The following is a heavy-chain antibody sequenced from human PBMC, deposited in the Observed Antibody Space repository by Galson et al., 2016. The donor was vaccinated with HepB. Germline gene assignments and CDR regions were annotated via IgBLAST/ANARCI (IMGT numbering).Heavy chain of an antibody. V-gene: IGHV3-23*01. J-gene: IGHJ6*02. CDR3: ARDRGYCSSTRCYGVYYGMDV. CDR1: GFSVSSKY. D-gene: IGHD2-2*01. Sequence: SLRLSCAASGFSVSSKYMSWVRQAPGKGLEWVSGISDSDPSTYYADSVKGRFTISRDNSKNTLYLQMNSLRAEDTAVYYCARDRGYCSSTRCYGVYYGMDVWGQGTTVTVS. CDR2: ISDSDPST.